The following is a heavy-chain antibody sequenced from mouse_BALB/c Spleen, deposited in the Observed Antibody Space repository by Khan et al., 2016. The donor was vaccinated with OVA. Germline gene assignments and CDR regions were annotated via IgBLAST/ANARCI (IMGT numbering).Heavy chain of an antibody. CDR2: IDPDNGDT. Sequence: IQLVQSGADRVRSGASVKLSCIASGFNIRHYYLHWVKQRPEQGLEWIGWIDPDNGDTEYDPKFQGKATMTADTSSNTAYLQLSSLTSEDTAVYYCTTGWGYAMDYWGQGTSVTVSS. D-gene: IGHD4-1*01. CDR3: TTGWGYAMDY. V-gene: IGHV14-4*02. J-gene: IGHJ4*01. CDR1: GFNIRHYY.